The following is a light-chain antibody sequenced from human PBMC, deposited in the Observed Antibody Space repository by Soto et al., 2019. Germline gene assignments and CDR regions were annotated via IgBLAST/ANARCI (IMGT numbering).Light chain of an antibody. J-gene: IGLJ2*01. Sequence: QSVLTQPPSASGTPGQRVTISCSGSSSNIGSNTVNWYQQLPGAAPKLLVHSDNQRPSGVPDRFSGSRSGTSASLAISGLQSEDEADYYCATWDDSLNVDVLFGGGTKVTVL. CDR2: SDN. CDR1: SSNIGSNT. V-gene: IGLV1-44*01. CDR3: ATWDDSLNVDVL.